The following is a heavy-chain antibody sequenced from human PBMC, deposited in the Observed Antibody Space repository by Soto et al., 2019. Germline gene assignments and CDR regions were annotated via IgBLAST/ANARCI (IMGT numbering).Heavy chain of an antibody. D-gene: IGHD1-26*01. Sequence: PGGSLRLSCAGSGFTFSNAWMTWVRQAPGKGLEWVGRIKSKTDGGTTDYVAPVKGRFTISRDNSKNTLYLQMNSLRAEDTSVYYCAKEGGLSGSYYISSSYYFDYWGQGTLVTVSS. J-gene: IGHJ4*02. CDR2: IKSKTDGGTT. CDR3: AKEGGLSGSYYISSSYYFDY. CDR1: GFTFSNAW. V-gene: IGHV3-15*01.